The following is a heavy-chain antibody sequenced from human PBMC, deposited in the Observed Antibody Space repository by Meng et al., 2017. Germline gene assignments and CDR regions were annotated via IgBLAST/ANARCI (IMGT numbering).Heavy chain of an antibody. J-gene: IGHJ5*02. CDR2: TSYNGAT. Sequence: QVQLQESGPRLVRPSQTLSLTCPFSVSSLTSGIFWIWIRQPPGKGLEYIGYTSYNGATYYNPSLKSRLTMSVDTAKNQFSLSLNSVTAADTAVYYCARVVGDCVSCYKGWFDPWGQGTLVTVSS. CDR3: ARVVGDCVSCYKGWFDP. V-gene: IGHV4-30-4*01. D-gene: IGHD2-2*02. CDR1: VSSLTSGIF.